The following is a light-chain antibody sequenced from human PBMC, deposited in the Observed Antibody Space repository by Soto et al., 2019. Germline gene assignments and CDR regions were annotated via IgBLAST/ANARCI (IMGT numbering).Light chain of an antibody. J-gene: IGKJ1*01. CDR2: GAS. CDR1: QSVSSS. CDR3: QQYNSRPWT. V-gene: IGKV3-15*01. Sequence: EIVMTQSPATLSVSPGERATLSCRASQSVSSSLAWYQQKPGQPPRLLIYGASTRATGIPLRFSGSVSGTEFTLTISSLQSEDFALYHCQQYNSRPWTFGQGTKVEIK.